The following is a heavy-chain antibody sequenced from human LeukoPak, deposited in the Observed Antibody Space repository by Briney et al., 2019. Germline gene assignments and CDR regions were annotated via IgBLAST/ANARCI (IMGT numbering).Heavy chain of an antibody. CDR1: GGSFSGYY. CDR3: ARTAMYYYDSSGYYY. Sequence: SETLSLTCAVYGGSFSGYYWSWIRQPPGKGLEWIGEINHSGGTNYNPSLKSRVTISVDTSKNQFSLKLSSVTAADTAVYYCARTAMYYYDSSGYYYWGQGTLVTVSS. CDR2: INHSGGT. D-gene: IGHD3-22*01. J-gene: IGHJ4*02. V-gene: IGHV4-34*01.